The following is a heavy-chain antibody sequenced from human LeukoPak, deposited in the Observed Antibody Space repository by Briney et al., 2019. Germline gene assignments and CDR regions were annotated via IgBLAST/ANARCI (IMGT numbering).Heavy chain of an antibody. V-gene: IGHV3-30*01. Sequence: GGSLRLSCAASVFTFSSDAMHCVRQAPGKGLEWVAVISYDGSNKYYADSVKGRSTIYRDNSKNTLSLHKNSVSAEDTPVYYFARDFGGSYWALDSWGQGTLVTVSS. CDR2: ISYDGSNK. D-gene: IGHD3-16*01. J-gene: IGHJ4*02. CDR1: VFTFSSDA. CDR3: ARDFGGSYWALDS.